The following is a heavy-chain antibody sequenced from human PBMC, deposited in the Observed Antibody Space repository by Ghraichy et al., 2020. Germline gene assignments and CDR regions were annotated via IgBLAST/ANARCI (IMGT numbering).Heavy chain of an antibody. V-gene: IGHV3-7*01. Sequence: GESLNISCAASGFTFSSYWMNWVRQAPGKGLEWVANIKQDGSEKYYVDSVKGRFTISRDNAKNSLYLQMNSLRAEDTAVYYCARENYDILTGHYPGGDYWGQGTLVTVSS. CDR3: ARENYDILTGHYPGGDY. J-gene: IGHJ4*02. D-gene: IGHD3-9*01. CDR1: GFTFSSYW. CDR2: IKQDGSEK.